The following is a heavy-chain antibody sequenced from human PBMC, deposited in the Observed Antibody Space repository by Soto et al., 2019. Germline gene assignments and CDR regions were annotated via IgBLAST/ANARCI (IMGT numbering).Heavy chain of an antibody. CDR2: INAYNCNT. V-gene: IGHV1-18*01. D-gene: IGHD3-22*01. J-gene: IGHJ4*02. CDR3: ARAPYYYDSSGYWAY. Sequence: GLAWMGWINAYNCNTNYAQNFQGRVTLPTDTSTSTAYMELRSLRSNDTAVYYCARAPYYYDSSGYWAYWGQGTLVTVSS.